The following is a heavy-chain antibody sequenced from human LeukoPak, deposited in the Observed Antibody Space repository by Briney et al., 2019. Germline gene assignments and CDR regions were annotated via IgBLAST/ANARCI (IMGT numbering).Heavy chain of an antibody. V-gene: IGHV4-34*01. CDR1: GGSFSGYY. J-gene: IGHJ4*02. CDR2: INHSGST. CDR3: ARGRSWYLNYFDY. Sequence: SETLSLTCAVSGGSFSGYYWSWIRQPPGKGLEWIGEINHSGSTNYNPSLKSRVTISVDTSKNQFSLKLSSVTAADTAVYYCARGRSWYLNYFDYWGQGTLVTVSS. D-gene: IGHD6-13*01.